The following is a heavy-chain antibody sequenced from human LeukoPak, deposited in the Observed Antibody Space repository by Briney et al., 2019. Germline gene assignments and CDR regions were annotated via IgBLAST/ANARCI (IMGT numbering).Heavy chain of an antibody. CDR2: INPRGGST. J-gene: IGHJ4*02. V-gene: IGHV1-46*01. D-gene: IGHD1-7*01. CDR1: AYTFTTYY. Sequence: ASVKVSCKASAYTFTTYYMHWVRQAPGQGLELVGIINPRGGSTTYAQKFQGRVTMTRDTSTSTVYMELSSLTSDDTTLYYCARGGGPGNYPFDFWGQGTLVTVSS. CDR3: ARGGGPGNYPFDF.